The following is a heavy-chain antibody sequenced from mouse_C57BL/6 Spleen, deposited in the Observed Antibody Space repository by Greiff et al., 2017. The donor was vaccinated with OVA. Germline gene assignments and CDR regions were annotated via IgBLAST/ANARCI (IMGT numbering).Heavy chain of an antibody. CDR1: GFTFSSYG. J-gene: IGHJ2*01. D-gene: IGHD4-1*01. CDR3: ARQLTGSYFDY. Sequence: DVMLVESGGDLVKPGGSLKLSCAASGFTFSSYGMSWVRQTPDKRLEWVATISSGGSYTYYPDSVKGRFTISRDNAKNTLYLQMSSLKSEDTAMYYCARQLTGSYFDYWGQGTTLTVSS. V-gene: IGHV5-6*02. CDR2: ISSGGSYT.